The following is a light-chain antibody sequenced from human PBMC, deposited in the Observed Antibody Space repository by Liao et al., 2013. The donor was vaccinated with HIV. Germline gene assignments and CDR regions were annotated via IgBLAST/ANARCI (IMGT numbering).Light chain of an antibody. CDR2: YDG. J-gene: IGLJ2*01. Sequence: SYELTQPPSVSVAPGETARITCGETNIGSKSVHWYQQRPGQAPVLVIYYDGDRPSGIPERFSGSNSGNTATLTISGTQAMDEADYYCQAWDSSTVVFGGGTKLTVL. CDR3: QAWDSSTVV. V-gene: IGLV3-21*01. CDR1: NIGSKS.